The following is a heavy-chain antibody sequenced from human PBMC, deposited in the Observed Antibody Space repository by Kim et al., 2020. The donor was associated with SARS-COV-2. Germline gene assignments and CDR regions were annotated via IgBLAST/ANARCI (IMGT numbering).Heavy chain of an antibody. D-gene: IGHD6-13*01. CDR3: AKIAAAGTDQWTNNWYFDL. CDR2: IYYSGST. V-gene: IGHV4-59*13. Sequence: SETLSLTCTVSGGSISSYYWSWIRQPPGKGLEWIGYIYYSGSTNYNPSLKSRVTISVDTSKNQFSLKLSYVTAADTAMYYCAKIAAAGTDQWTNNWYFDLWGRGTLVTVSS. J-gene: IGHJ2*01. CDR1: GGSISSYY.